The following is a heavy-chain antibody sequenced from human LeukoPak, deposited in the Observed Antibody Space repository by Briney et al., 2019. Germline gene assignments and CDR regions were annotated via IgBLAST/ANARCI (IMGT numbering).Heavy chain of an antibody. CDR1: GYSFTSYW. CDR2: IYPGDSDT. Sequence: GESLKISCKGSGYSFTSYWIGWVRQMPGKGREWMGIIYPGDSDTRYSPSFQGQVTISADKSISTAYLQWSSLKASDTAMYYCARGVGYYDFWSGWYFDLWGRGTLVTVSS. V-gene: IGHV5-51*01. CDR3: ARGVGYYDFWSGWYFDL. J-gene: IGHJ2*01. D-gene: IGHD3-3*01.